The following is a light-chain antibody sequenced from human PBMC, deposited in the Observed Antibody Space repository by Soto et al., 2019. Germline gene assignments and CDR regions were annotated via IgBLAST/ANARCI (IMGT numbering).Light chain of an antibody. Sequence: QSVLTQPRSVSGSPGQSVGISCTGTTSDVGGYEYVSWYQQHPDKAPQLLIFDVTKRPSGVPDRFSGSKSGNTASLTISGLQADDEADYYCCSYAGNYTLIFGGGTKVTVL. V-gene: IGLV2-11*01. CDR1: TSDVGGYEY. CDR3: CSYAGNYTLI. J-gene: IGLJ2*01. CDR2: DVT.